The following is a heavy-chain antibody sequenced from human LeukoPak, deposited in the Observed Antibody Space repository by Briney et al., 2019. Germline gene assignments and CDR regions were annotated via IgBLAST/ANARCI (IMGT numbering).Heavy chain of an antibody. J-gene: IGHJ6*03. CDR1: GFTFDDYG. V-gene: IGHV3-20*01. CDR2: INWNGGST. Sequence: GGSLRLSCAASGFTFDDYGMSWVRQAPGKGLEWVSGINWNGGSTGYADSVKGRFTISRDNAKNSLYLQMNNLRAEDTALYHCARVPGYYYYYYMDVWGKGTTVTVSS. CDR3: ARVPGYYYYYYMDV.